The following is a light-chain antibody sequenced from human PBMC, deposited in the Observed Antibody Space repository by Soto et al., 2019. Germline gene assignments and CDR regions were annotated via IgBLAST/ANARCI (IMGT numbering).Light chain of an antibody. V-gene: IGKV3-11*01. J-gene: IGKJ4*01. CDR1: QTVSSF. CDR2: DSS. Sequence: TVLTQSPATLSLSLGERATLSCRSSQTVSSFLAWYQQKPGQAPRLLIHDSSDRATGIPARFSGSGSGTDFTLTISSLEPVDVAVYYCQQRSNWPLTFGGGTKVDIK. CDR3: QQRSNWPLT.